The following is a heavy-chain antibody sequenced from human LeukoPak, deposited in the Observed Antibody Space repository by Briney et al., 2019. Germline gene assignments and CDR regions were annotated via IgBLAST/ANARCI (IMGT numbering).Heavy chain of an antibody. D-gene: IGHD6-13*01. V-gene: IGHV1-18*01. CDR1: GYTFTSYG. CDR2: ISAYNGNT. J-gene: IGHJ6*02. Sequence: ASVKVSCKASGYTFTSYGISWVRQAPGQGLEWMGWISAYNGNTNYAQKFQGRVTMTTDTSTSTAYMELRSLRSDDTAVYYCASVAAAGYYYYGMDVWGQGTTVTVSS. CDR3: ASVAAAGYYYYGMDV.